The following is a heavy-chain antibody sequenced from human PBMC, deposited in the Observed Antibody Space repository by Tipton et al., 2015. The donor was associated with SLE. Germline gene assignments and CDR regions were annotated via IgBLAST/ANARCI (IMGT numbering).Heavy chain of an antibody. CDR3: AKASAEAAAGMGDY. CDR1: GFTFRSYG. V-gene: IGHV3-30*02. Sequence: SLRLSCAASGFTFRSYGPHCVRQAPGKGLEWVAFVGYDGSNKHYADSVKGRFTISRDNSKNTLYLQMNSLRAEDTAVYYCAKASAEAAAGMGDYWGQGTLVAVS. D-gene: IGHD6-13*01. J-gene: IGHJ4*02. CDR2: VGYDGSNK.